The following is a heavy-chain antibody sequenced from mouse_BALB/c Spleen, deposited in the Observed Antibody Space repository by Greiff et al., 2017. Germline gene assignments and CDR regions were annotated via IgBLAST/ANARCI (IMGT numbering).Heavy chain of an antibody. CDR1: GFTFSSYA. V-gene: IGHV5-9-4*01. D-gene: IGHD1-1*01. Sequence: EVNVVESGGGLVKPGGSLKLSCAASGFTFSSYAMSWVRQSPEKRLEWVAEISSGGSYTYYPDTVTGRFTISRDNAKNTLYLEMSSLRSEDTAMYYCAREGTTAMDYWGQGTSVTVSS. CDR2: ISSGGSYT. CDR3: AREGTTAMDY. J-gene: IGHJ4*01.